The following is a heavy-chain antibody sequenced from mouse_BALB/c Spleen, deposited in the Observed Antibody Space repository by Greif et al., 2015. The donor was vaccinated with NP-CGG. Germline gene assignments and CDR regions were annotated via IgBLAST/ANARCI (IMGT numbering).Heavy chain of an antibody. Sequence: KQSGSELVRPGASVKLSCKASGYTFTSYWMHWVKQRHGQGLEWIGNIYPGSGSTNYDEKFKSKGTLTVDTSSSTAYMHLSSLTSEDSAVYYCTRGWETAYWGQGTLVTVSA. V-gene: IGHV1S22*01. CDR2: IYPGSGST. D-gene: IGHD4-1*01. CDR1: GYTFTSYW. CDR3: TRGWETAY. J-gene: IGHJ3*01.